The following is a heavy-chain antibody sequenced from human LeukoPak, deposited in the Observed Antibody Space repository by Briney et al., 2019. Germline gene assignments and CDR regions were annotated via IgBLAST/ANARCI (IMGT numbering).Heavy chain of an antibody. Sequence: MTSETLSLTCTVSGGSISSYYWSWIRQPPGKGLEWIGYIYYSGSTNYNPSLKSRVTISVDTSKNQFSLKLSSVTAADTAVYYCAGRITLGWDWGQGTLVTVSS. CDR1: GGSISSYY. CDR2: IYYSGST. V-gene: IGHV4-59*12. D-gene: IGHD3-10*01. J-gene: IGHJ4*02. CDR3: AGRITLGWD.